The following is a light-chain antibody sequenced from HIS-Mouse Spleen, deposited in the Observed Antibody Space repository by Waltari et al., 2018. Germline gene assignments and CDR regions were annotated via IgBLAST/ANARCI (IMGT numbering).Light chain of an antibody. V-gene: IGLV2-23*01. CDR2: EGS. J-gene: IGLJ3*02. CDR1: LSDVGSYHL. Sequence: QSALTQPASVSGSPGQSITISCTGTLSDVGSYHLVPWYQQHPGKAPKLLYYEGSKRPSGVSNRFSGSKSGNTASLTISGLQAEDEADYYCCSYAGSSTWVFGGGTKLTVL. CDR3: CSYAGSSTWV.